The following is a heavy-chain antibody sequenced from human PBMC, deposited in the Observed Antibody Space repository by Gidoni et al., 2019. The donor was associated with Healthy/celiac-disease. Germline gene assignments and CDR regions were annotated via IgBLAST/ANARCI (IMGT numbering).Heavy chain of an antibody. CDR3: ARQVGSYSSPSIFDY. D-gene: IGHD1-26*01. CDR2: IYPGDSDT. J-gene: IGHJ4*02. Sequence: EVQLVQSGAEVKKSGEPPKISCKGCGDSFTSYWIGWVRQMPGKGLEWMGIIYPGDSDTRYSPSFQGQVTISADKSISTAYLQWSSLKASDTAMYYCARQVGSYSSPSIFDYWGQGTLVTVSS. V-gene: IGHV5-51*01. CDR1: GDSFTSYW.